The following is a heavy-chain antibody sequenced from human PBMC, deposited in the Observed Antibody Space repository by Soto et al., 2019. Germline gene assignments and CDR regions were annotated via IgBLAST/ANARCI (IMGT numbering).Heavy chain of an antibody. J-gene: IGHJ4*02. V-gene: IGHV3-33*01. CDR2: IWYNGNKK. Sequence: GGSLRLSCAASGFTFRDYGMHWVRQTPAKGLEWVAVIWYNGNKKYYADAVKGRFTISRDNSKSTLYLQMNNLRAEDTAVYYCARDIRISVSWYYIDYWGQGTRVTVSS. CDR3: ARDIRISVSWYYIDY. D-gene: IGHD6-13*01. CDR1: GFTFRDYG.